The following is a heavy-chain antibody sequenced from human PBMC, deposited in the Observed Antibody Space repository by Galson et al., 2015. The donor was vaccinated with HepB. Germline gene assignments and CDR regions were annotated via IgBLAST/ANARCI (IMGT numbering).Heavy chain of an antibody. CDR1: GYAFTTLH. D-gene: IGHD1-1*01. J-gene: IGHJ4*02. CDR3: ARDTNNWSFDY. CDR2: MKPTDGWT. V-gene: IGHV1-46*01. Sequence: SCKASGYAFTTLHMHWVRQAPGQGLEWMGIMKPTDGWTSCAQKFQGRVTMTRDTSTSTAYMELTGLRSEDTAVYYCARDTNNWSFDYWGQGTLVTVSS.